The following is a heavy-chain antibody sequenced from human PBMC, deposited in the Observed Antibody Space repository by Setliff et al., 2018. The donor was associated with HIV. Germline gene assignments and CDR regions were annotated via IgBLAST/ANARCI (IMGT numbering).Heavy chain of an antibody. V-gene: IGHV4-34*01. CDR1: GGSFSGYY. Sequence: KASETLSLTCAVYGGSFSGYYWSWIRLPPGKGLEWIGEINDNGSTNYNPSLKSRVTISVDTSKNQFSLKLSSVTAADTAVYYCARVRGRYYYHYAMDVWGQGTTVTVSS. J-gene: IGHJ6*02. CDR3: ARVRGRYYYHYAMDV. CDR2: INDNGST. D-gene: IGHD3-10*01.